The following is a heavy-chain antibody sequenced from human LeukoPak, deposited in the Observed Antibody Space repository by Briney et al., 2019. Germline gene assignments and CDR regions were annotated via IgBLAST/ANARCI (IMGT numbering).Heavy chain of an antibody. CDR2: IKSKTDGGTT. Sequence: PGGSLRHSCAASGFTFSNAWMSWVRQAPGKGLEWVGRIKSKTDGGTTDYAAPVKGRFTISRDDSKNTLYLQMNSLKTEDTAVYYCTTMSMIVVVIAEDAFDIWGQGTMVTVS. V-gene: IGHV3-15*01. J-gene: IGHJ3*02. D-gene: IGHD3-22*01. CDR1: GFTFSNAW. CDR3: TTMSMIVVVIAEDAFDI.